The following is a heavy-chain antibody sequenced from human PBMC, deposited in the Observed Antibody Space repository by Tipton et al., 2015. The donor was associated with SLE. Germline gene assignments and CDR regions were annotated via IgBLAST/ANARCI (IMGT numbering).Heavy chain of an antibody. CDR3: PKEGESCGGGRCYSSYFDY. D-gene: IGHD2-21*01. V-gene: IGHV3-30*02. CDR1: GFHFSDYG. J-gene: IGHJ4*02. CDR2: RRYDGRLT. Sequence: SLRLSCEVSGFHFSDYGMHWVRQTPGKGLEWLAFRRYDGRLTHYADSVKGRFTISRDDSKNTVYLEMTSLTVEDTALYYCPKEGESCGGGRCYSSYFDYWGQGTLVTVSS.